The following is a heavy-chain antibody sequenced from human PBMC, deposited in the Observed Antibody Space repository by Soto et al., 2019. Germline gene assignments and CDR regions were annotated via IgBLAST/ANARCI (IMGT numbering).Heavy chain of an antibody. CDR3: ARGEGGIAAAGLDY. V-gene: IGHV4-34*01. Sequence: QVQLQQWGAGLLKPSETLSLTCAVYGGSFSGYYWSWIRQPPGKGLEWIGEINHSGSTNYNPSLKSRFTISVDTSKNQFSLKLSSVTAADTAVYYCARGEGGIAAAGLDYWGQGTLVTVSS. CDR2: INHSGST. CDR1: GGSFSGYY. J-gene: IGHJ4*02. D-gene: IGHD6-13*01.